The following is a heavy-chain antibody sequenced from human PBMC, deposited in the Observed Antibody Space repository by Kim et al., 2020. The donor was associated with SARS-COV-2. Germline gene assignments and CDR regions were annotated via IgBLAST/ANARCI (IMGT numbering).Heavy chain of an antibody. Sequence: SETLSLTCTFSGGSISSYYWSWIRQPPGKGLEWIGYIHYSGSTNYNPSLKSRVTISVDTSKNQFSLKLSSVTAADTAVYYCAREGTSDPYYFDYWDQGTLVTVSS. CDR2: IHYSGST. CDR1: GGSISSYY. J-gene: IGHJ4*02. V-gene: IGHV4-59*12. CDR3: AREGTSDPYYFDY.